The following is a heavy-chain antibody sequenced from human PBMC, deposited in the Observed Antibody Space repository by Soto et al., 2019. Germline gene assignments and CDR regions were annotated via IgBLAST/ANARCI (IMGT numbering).Heavy chain of an antibody. J-gene: IGHJ4*02. V-gene: IGHV3-7*03. Sequence: EVHLVESGGGLVQPGGSLRLSCAASGFTFSNYWITWVRQAPGKGLEWVANINQDGSEKSYVDSVKGRFTISRDNAKNSLYLQMNSLRAEDTAVYYCARGISTPGVDFWGQGTLVTVSS. D-gene: IGHD2-15*01. CDR1: GFTFSNYW. CDR3: ARGISTPGVDF. CDR2: INQDGSEK.